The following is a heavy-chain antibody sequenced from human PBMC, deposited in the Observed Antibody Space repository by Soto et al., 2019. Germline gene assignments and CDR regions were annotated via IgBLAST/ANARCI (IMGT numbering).Heavy chain of an antibody. J-gene: IGHJ4*02. CDR2: IMPIFGTA. D-gene: IGHD2-2*01. Sequence: QVQLVQSGAEVKKPGSSVKVSCKASGGTFSSYAISWVRQAPGQGLEWMGGIMPIFGTAHYAQKFQGRVTSNANKSTSTAYMELSNMRSEDTVVYCCTLRATSPTVYLHYWGQGTLVTVSS. V-gene: IGHV1-69*06. CDR3: TLRATSPTVYLHY. CDR1: GGTFSSYA.